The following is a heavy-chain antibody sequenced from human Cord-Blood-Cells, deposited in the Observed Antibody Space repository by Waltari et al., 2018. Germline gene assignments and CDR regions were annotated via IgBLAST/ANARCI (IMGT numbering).Heavy chain of an antibody. J-gene: IGHJ4*02. D-gene: IGHD2-2*01. CDR1: GFTVSSNY. CDR2: MYSGGST. CDR3: AREDCSSTSCYDY. V-gene: IGHV3-53*04. Sequence: EVQLVESGGGLVQPGGSLRLSCAASGFTVSSNYMSWVRQAPGKGRGWVSVMYSGGSTYYADSVKGRFTISRHNSKNTLYLQMNSLRAEDTTVYYCAREDCSSTSCYDYWGQGTLVTVSS.